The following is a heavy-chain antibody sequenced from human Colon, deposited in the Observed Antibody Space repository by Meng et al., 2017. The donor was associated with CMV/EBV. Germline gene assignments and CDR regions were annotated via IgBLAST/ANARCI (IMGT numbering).Heavy chain of an antibody. CDR2: IFPTGSA. D-gene: IGHD3-10*01. CDR3: ARDSDGSGTFSYWFDP. CDR1: GGYLNDFY. J-gene: IGHJ5*02. Sequence: QVQLQESGPGLVKPSETLSLTCTVSGGYLNDFYWNWIRQPVGKGLEWIGRIFPTGSAYYNSSLNSRVTMSVDTSKNQFSLKLTSVTAADTAVYYCARDSDGSGTFSYWFDPWGQGTLVTVSS. V-gene: IGHV4-4*07.